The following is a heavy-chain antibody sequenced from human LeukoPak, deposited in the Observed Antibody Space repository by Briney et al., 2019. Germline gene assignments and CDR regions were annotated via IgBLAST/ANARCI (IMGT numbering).Heavy chain of an antibody. J-gene: IGHJ5*02. CDR2: ISSSSSYI. Sequence: GGSLRLSCAASGFTFSSYSMNWVRQAPGKGLEWVSSISSSSSYIYYADSVKGRFTISRDNAKNSLYLQMNSLRAEDTAVYYCARDQRSYYYGSGSYSTLNWFDPWGQGTLVTVSS. D-gene: IGHD3-10*01. CDR3: ARDQRSYYYGSGSYSTLNWFDP. V-gene: IGHV3-21*04. CDR1: GFTFSSYS.